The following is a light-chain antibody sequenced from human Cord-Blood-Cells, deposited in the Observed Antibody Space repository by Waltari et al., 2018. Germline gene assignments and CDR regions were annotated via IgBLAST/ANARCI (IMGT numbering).Light chain of an antibody. CDR3: QQYNNWPRT. V-gene: IGKV3-15*01. J-gene: IGKJ1*01. CDR1: QSVNSN. CDR2: GAS. Sequence: EIVMTPSPAPLSVPPEERATLSCRAHQSVNSNLAWYQHKPGQAPRLLIHGASTRATGIPARFSGSGSGTEFTLTMSSLQSEDLAVYYCQQYNNWPRTFGHGSTVAIK.